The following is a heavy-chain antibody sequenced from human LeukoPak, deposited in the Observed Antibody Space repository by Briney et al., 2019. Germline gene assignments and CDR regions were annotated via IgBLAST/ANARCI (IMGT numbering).Heavy chain of an antibody. CDR2: IIPIFGTA. V-gene: IGHV1-69*13. CDR3: ARESLLRDYYDSSGYYYFDY. J-gene: IGHJ4*02. CDR1: GGTFSRYA. Sequence: SVKVSCKASGGTFSRYAISWVRQAPGQGLEWMGGIIPIFGTANYAQKFQGRVTITADESTSTAYMELSGLRSEDTAVNYCARESLLRDYYDSSGYYYFDYWGQGTLVTVSS. D-gene: IGHD3-22*01.